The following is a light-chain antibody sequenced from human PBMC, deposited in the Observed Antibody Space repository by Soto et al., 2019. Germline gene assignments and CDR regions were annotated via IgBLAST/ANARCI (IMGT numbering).Light chain of an antibody. J-gene: IGLJ2*01. V-gene: IGLV7-46*01. CDR2: DIS. Sequence: QAVVTQEPSLTVSPGGTVTLTCGSSTGAVTSGHYPYWFQQKPGQAPRTLIYDISNKHSWTPARFSGSLLGGKAALTLSGAQPQNEADYYCLLAYSGDREVFGGGTKLTVL. CDR1: TGAVTSGHY. CDR3: LLAYSGDREV.